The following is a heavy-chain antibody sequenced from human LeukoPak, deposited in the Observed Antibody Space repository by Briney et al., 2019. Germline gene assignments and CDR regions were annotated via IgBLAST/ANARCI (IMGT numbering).Heavy chain of an antibody. V-gene: IGHV3-66*01. CDR1: GFTVSSNY. D-gene: IGHD3-3*02. Sequence: GGSLRLSCAASGFTVSSNYMSWVRQAPGKGLEWVSVIYSGGSTYYADSVKGRFTISRDNSKNTLYLQMNSLRDEDTAVYYCARDAPRTSRNKHYYYYYGMDVWGQGTTVTVSS. CDR2: IYSGGST. CDR3: ARDAPRTSRNKHYYYYYGMDV. J-gene: IGHJ6*02.